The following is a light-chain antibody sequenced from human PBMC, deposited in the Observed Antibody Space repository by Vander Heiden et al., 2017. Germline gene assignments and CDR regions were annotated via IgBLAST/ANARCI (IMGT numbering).Light chain of an antibody. CDR1: SSNIGAGYD. CDR2: GNS. CDR3: QSYDSSLSGWV. Sequence: QSVLTQPPSVSGAPGQTVTISCTGSSSNIGAGYDVHWYQQLPGTAPKLLIYGNSNRPSGVPDRFSGCKSGTSASLAITGLQAEDEADYYCQSYDSSLSGWVFGGGTKLTVL. V-gene: IGLV1-40*01. J-gene: IGLJ3*02.